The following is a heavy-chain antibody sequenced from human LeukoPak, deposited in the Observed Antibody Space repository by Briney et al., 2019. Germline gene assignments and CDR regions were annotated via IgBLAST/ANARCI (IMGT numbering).Heavy chain of an antibody. Sequence: GGSLRLSCAASGFTVSNNYMSWVRRAAGKGLEWVALIYSAGGTYYADSVKGRFTISRDADTNSVYLQMNSLRAEDTAVYYCARDAIVATLSYLAYWGQGSLVTVSS. J-gene: IGHJ4*02. CDR3: ARDAIVATLSYLAY. V-gene: IGHV3-53*01. CDR1: GFTVSNNY. CDR2: IYSAGGT. D-gene: IGHD5-12*01.